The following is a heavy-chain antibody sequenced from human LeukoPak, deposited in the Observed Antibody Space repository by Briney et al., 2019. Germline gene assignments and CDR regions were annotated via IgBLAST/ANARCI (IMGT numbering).Heavy chain of an antibody. J-gene: IGHJ6*02. CDR2: IYYSGST. V-gene: IGHV4-31*03. CDR1: GGSISSGGYY. D-gene: IGHD6-13*01. Sequence: SSQTLSLTCTVSGGSISSGGYYWSWIRQHPGKGLEWIGYIYYSGSTYYNPSLKSRVTISVDTSKNQFSLKLSSVTAADTAVYYCARVLAAAGTSYYYYYYGMDVWGQGTTVTVSS. CDR3: ARVLAAAGTSYYYYYYGMDV.